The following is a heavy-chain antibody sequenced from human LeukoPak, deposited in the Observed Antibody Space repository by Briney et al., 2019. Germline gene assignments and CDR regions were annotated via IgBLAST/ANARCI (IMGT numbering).Heavy chain of an antibody. V-gene: IGHV1-69*13. CDR3: ARVNSSSWYIGNYFDY. CDR1: GGTFSSYA. J-gene: IGHJ4*02. CDR2: IIPIFGTA. Sequence: SVKVSCKASGGTFSSYAISWVRQAPGQGLEWMGGIIPIFGTANYAQKFQGRVTITADESTSTAYMELSSLRSGDTAVYYCARVNSSSWYIGNYFDYWGQGTLVTVSS. D-gene: IGHD6-13*01.